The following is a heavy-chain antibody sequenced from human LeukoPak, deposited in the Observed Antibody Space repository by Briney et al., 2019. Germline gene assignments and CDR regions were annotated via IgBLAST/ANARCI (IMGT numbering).Heavy chain of an antibody. CDR2: IWYDGSNK. Sequence: PGRSLRLSCAASGFTFSSYDMHWVRQAPGKGLEWVAVIWYDGSNKYYADSVKGRFTISRDNSKNTLYLQMNSLRAEDTAVYYCARAGPIAVAGYAIDYWGQGTLVTVSS. D-gene: IGHD6-19*01. CDR3: ARAGPIAVAGYAIDY. V-gene: IGHV3-33*01. CDR1: GFTFSSYD. J-gene: IGHJ4*02.